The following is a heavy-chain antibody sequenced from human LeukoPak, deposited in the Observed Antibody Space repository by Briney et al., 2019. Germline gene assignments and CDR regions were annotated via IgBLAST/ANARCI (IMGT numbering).Heavy chain of an antibody. J-gene: IGHJ4*02. V-gene: IGHV3-7*01. Sequence: PGGSLRLSCAASGFTFSSYWMSWVRQAPGKGLEWVANIKQDGSEKYYVDSVKGRFTISRDNAKNSLYLQMNRLRAEDTAVYYCASRSIAARQAVVSDYWGQGTLVTVSS. CDR2: IKQDGSEK. CDR3: ASRSIAARQAVVSDY. CDR1: GFTFSSYW. D-gene: IGHD6-6*01.